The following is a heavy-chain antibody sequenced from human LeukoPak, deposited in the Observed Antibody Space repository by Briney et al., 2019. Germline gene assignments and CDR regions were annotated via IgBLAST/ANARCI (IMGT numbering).Heavy chain of an antibody. J-gene: IGHJ4*02. CDR2: IIPIFGTA. Sequence: SVKVSCKASGGTFSSYAISWVRQAPGQGLEWMGGIIPIFGTANYAQKFQGRVTITADESTSTAYMELSSLRSEDTAVYYCARSSRIAVAVHPYYFDYWGQGTLVTVSS. D-gene: IGHD6-19*01. V-gene: IGHV1-69*13. CDR1: GGTFSSYA. CDR3: ARSSRIAVAVHPYYFDY.